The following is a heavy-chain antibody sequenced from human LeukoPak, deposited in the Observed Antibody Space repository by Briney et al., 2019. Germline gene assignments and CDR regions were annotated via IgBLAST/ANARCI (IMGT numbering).Heavy chain of an antibody. J-gene: IGHJ4*02. Sequence: GGSLRLSCAASRSTFSSYAMSWVRQAPGMRLEWVSTIGGSGGGIYYADSVKGRFTISRDNPQSTLYLQMNSLRAEDTAVYYCAKYRGFGDSYDSWGQGTLVTVSS. CDR3: AKYRGFGDSYDS. CDR2: IGGSGGGI. D-gene: IGHD3-10*01. CDR1: RSTFSSYA. V-gene: IGHV3-23*01.